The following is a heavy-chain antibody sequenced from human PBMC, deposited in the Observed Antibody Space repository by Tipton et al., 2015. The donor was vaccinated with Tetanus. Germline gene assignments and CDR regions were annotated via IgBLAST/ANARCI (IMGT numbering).Heavy chain of an antibody. Sequence: QSGAEVKKPGSSVKVSCKASGGTFSNYAISWVRQAHGHGLEWMGMIVPLFGSAYYAQKFQDRVTITADKSASTAYLDLRSLKSDDTAVYYCATVGAGLRRREGPLDSWGQGTMVTVSS. CDR2: IVPLFGSA. V-gene: IGHV1-69*06. CDR3: ATVGAGLRRREGPLDS. CDR1: GGTFSNYA. D-gene: IGHD1-1*01. J-gene: IGHJ3*02.